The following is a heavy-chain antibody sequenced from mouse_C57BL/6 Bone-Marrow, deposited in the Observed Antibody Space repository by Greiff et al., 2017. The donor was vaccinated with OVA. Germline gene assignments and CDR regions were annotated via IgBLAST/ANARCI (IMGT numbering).Heavy chain of an antibody. Sequence: DVKLVESGEGLVKPGGSLKLSCAASGFTFSSYAMSWVRQTPEKRLEWVAYISSGGDYIYYADTVKGRFTISRDNSRNTLDLQMSSLKSEDTAMYYCTRDQMGLYDYDNFDYWGQGTTLTVSS. CDR3: TRDQMGLYDYDNFDY. D-gene: IGHD2-4*01. J-gene: IGHJ2*01. CDR2: ISSGGDYI. CDR1: GFTFSSYA. V-gene: IGHV5-9-1*02.